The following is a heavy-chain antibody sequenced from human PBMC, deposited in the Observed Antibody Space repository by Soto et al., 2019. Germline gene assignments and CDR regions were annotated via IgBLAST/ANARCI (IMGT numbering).Heavy chain of an antibody. CDR3: AREEGYCTGGSCFPSGDH. CDR1: GGSISSGAYY. J-gene: IGHJ4*02. D-gene: IGHD2-15*01. CDR2: IYSSGST. Sequence: QVQLQESGPGLVKPSQTLSLTCTVSGGSISSGAYYWSWIRQHPGKGLEWIGYIYSSGSTYYNPSLKSRVTISFDTSKNQFSLKLNSVTAADTAVYYCAREEGYCTGGSCFPSGDHWGQGTLVTVSS. V-gene: IGHV4-31*03.